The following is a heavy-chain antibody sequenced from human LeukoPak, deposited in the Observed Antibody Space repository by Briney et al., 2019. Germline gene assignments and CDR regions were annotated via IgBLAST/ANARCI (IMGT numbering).Heavy chain of an antibody. CDR2: IFNSGST. V-gene: IGHV4-59*01. Sequence: PSETLSLTCTVSGGPISSYSWSWIRQSPGKGLEWIGYIFNSGSTIYNPSLKSRVTISIDMSNKQFSLKLSSVTAADTAVYCCASDYGSGSYRFDYWGQGTLVTVSS. D-gene: IGHD3-10*01. CDR3: ASDYGSGSYRFDY. CDR1: GGPISSYS. J-gene: IGHJ4*02.